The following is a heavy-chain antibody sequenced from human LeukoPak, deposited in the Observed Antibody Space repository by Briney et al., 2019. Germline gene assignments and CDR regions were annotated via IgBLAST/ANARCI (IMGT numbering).Heavy chain of an antibody. J-gene: IGHJ4*02. Sequence: PGGFLRLSCAASGVMFSDPAMYWVRQAPGKGLEWVGVISDNYNTYYGDSVKDRFTVSTDNSKKTLYLQMNSLRVDDTALYHCVKVACSSGCSGNYWGQGTRVIVSS. D-gene: IGHD6-19*01. CDR1: GVMFSDPA. CDR3: VKVACSSGCSGNY. V-gene: IGHV3-23*01. CDR2: ISDNYNT.